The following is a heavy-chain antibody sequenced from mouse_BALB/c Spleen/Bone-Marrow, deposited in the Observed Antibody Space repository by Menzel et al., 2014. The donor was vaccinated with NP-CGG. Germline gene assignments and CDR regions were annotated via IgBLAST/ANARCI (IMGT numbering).Heavy chain of an antibody. CDR3: ARNYYGIPYYFDY. Sequence: VQRVESGPGLVAPSQSLSITCTVSGFSLSRYNVHWVRQPPGKGLEWLGMIWNGGSTDYNLALKSRLSISKDNSKSQVFLKMNSLQTDDTAMYYCARNYYGIPYYFDYWGQGTTLTVSS. V-gene: IGHV2-6-4*01. CDR2: IWNGGST. D-gene: IGHD1-1*01. J-gene: IGHJ2*01. CDR1: GFSLSRYN.